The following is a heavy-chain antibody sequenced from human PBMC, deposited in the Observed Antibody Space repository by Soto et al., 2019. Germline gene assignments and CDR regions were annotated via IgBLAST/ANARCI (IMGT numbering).Heavy chain of an antibody. Sequence: QVQLVQSGAEVQKPGSSVKVSCKASGGTFSSYTISWVRQAPGQGLEWMGRIIPILGIANYAQKFQGRVTINADKSTSKAYKEQSSLRSEDTAVYYCARKYCSGGSCFHLDAFEIWGQGTMVTVSS. CDR2: IIPILGIA. CDR3: ARKYCSGGSCFHLDAFEI. D-gene: IGHD2-15*01. V-gene: IGHV1-69*02. CDR1: GGTFSSYT. J-gene: IGHJ3*02.